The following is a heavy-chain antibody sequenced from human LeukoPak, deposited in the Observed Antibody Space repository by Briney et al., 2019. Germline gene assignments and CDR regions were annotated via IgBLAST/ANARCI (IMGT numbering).Heavy chain of an antibody. J-gene: IGHJ4*02. CDR1: GGSISSGSDY. Sequence: SETLSLTCTVSGGSISSGSDYCSWIRQPAGKVLEWNGRIYTNESPNYNPSLKSQITMSVDTSKNQFSLKLSSVTAADTAVYYCARHGGLGVTTSPRFDYWGQGTLVTVSS. V-gene: IGHV4-61*02. CDR3: ARHGGLGVTTSPRFDY. CDR2: IYTNESP. D-gene: IGHD4-11*01.